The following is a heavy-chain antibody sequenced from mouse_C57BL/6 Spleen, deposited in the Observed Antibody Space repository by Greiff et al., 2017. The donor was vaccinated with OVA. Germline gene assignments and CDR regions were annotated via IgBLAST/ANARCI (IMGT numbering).Heavy chain of an antibody. J-gene: IGHJ3*01. CDR2: IWSGGST. CDR3: ASYYGSSSWFAY. Sequence: VKLQESGPGLVQPSQSLSITCTVSGFSLTSYGVHWVRQSPGKGLEWLGVIWSGGSTDYNAAFISRLSISKDNSKSQVFFKMNSLQADDTAIYYSASYYGSSSWFAYWGQGTLVTVSA. V-gene: IGHV2-2*01. D-gene: IGHD1-1*01. CDR1: GFSLTSYG.